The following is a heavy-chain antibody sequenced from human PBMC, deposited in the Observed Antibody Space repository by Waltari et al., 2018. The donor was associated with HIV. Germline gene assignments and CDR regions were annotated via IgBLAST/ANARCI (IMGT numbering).Heavy chain of an antibody. J-gene: IGHJ5*02. CDR2: TYDRCKWYI. Sequence: QVQLQQSGPGLVKPSQTLSLTCAISGDSVSSNNAAWNRIRPPPRRGLEWLGKTYDRCKWYIDYAVCVKSRITMKPDTSKNQFSLQLNAVTPEDTAVYYCARGVKYDFWSGLEWRKFDPWGQGTLVIVSS. CDR1: GDSVSSNNAA. CDR3: ARGVKYDFWSGLEWRKFDP. V-gene: IGHV6-1*01. D-gene: IGHD3-3*01.